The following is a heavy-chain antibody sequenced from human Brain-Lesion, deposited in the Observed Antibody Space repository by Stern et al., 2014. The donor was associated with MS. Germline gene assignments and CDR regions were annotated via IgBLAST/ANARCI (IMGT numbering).Heavy chain of an antibody. CDR3: ATLSPGAGGNYYRHFDY. J-gene: IGHJ4*02. D-gene: IGHD1-26*01. Sequence: VQLVESGAEVKKPGASVKVSCKVSGYTLTELSMHWVQQAPRKGLEWMGGFDPEDGETIYAQKFQGRVTMTEDTSTDTAYMELSILRSEDTAVYYCATLSPGAGGNYYRHFDYWGQGTLVTVSS. V-gene: IGHV1-24*01. CDR1: GYTLTELS. CDR2: FDPEDGET.